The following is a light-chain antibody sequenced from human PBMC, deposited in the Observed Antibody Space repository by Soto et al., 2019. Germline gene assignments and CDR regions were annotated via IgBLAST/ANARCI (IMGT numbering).Light chain of an antibody. CDR1: SSDVGGYNY. CDR2: EVS. Sequence: QSVLTQPASVSGSPGQSITISCTGTSSDVGGYNYVSWYQQHPGKAPKLMIYEVSNRPSGVSNRFSGSKSGNTASLTISGLQAEDEADYYCSSYTSSSILYVFGTGTKV. V-gene: IGLV2-14*01. J-gene: IGLJ1*01. CDR3: SSYTSSSILYV.